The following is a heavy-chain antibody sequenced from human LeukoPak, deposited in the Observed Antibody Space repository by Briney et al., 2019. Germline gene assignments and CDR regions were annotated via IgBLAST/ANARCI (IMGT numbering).Heavy chain of an antibody. D-gene: IGHD3-3*01. J-gene: IGHJ5*02. V-gene: IGHV4-59*08. CDR3: ARHLDDFWSGYYIGPPGFDP. CDR2: IYYSGST. CDR1: GGSISSYY. Sequence: SETLSLTCTVSGGSISSYYWSWIRQPPGKGLEWIGYIYYSGSTNYNPSLKSRVTISVDTSKNQFSLKLSSVTAADTAVYYCARHLDDFWSGYYIGPPGFDPWGQGTLVTVSS.